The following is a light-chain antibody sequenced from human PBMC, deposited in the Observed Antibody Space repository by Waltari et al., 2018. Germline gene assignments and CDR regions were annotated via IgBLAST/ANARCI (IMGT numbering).Light chain of an antibody. CDR2: AAS. CDR1: QDISTY. Sequence: IQLTQSPSSLSASVGDRVTLTCRASQDISTYVAWYQQKAGKAPKLLIYAASTLQSGVPARFSGSGSGTEFTLTIGSLQPEDVATYYCQQLKTYPLTFGGGTKVEIK. V-gene: IGKV1-9*01. CDR3: QQLKTYPLT. J-gene: IGKJ4*01.